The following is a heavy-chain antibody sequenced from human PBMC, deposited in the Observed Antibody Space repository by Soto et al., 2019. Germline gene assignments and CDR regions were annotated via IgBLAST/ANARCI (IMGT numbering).Heavy chain of an antibody. Sequence: GGSLRLSCASSGFTFISYGMHWVRQAPGKGLEWVAVISYDGSNKYYADSVKGRFTISRDNSKNTLYLQMNSLRAEDTAVYYCAKDQGRGGYSYGYFSPYFDYWGQGTLVTVSS. D-gene: IGHD5-18*01. CDR3: AKDQGRGGYSYGYFSPYFDY. CDR1: GFTFISYG. V-gene: IGHV3-30*18. J-gene: IGHJ4*02. CDR2: ISYDGSNK.